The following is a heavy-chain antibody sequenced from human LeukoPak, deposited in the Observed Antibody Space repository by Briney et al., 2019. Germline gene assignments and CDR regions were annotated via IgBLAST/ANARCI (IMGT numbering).Heavy chain of an antibody. CDR3: ARGSGIAAANYYYYYYMDV. Sequence: SETLSLTCAVYGGSFSGYYWSWIRQPPGKGLEWIGEINHSGSTNYNPSLQSRVTISVDTSKNQFSLKLSSVTAADTAVYYCARGSGIAAANYYYYYYMDVWGKGTTVTVSS. CDR1: GGSFSGYY. V-gene: IGHV4-34*01. D-gene: IGHD6-13*01. J-gene: IGHJ6*03. CDR2: INHSGST.